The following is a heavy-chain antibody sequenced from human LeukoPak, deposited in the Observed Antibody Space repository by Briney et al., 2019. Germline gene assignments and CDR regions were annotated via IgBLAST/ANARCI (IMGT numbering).Heavy chain of an antibody. D-gene: IGHD1-7*01. V-gene: IGHV3-74*01. CDR2: IDTDGSNT. CDR1: GFTFSSYW. Sequence: QPGGSLRLSCAASGFTFSSYWMHWVRQAPGKGLVWVSRIDTDGSNTAYADSVKGRFTISRDNAKNTLNLQMNSLRAEDTAVYYCTRGGTTLDYWGQGTLVTVSS. J-gene: IGHJ4*02. CDR3: TRGGTTLDY.